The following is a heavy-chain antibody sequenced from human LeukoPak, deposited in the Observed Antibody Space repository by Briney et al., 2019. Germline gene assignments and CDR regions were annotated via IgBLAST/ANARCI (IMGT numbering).Heavy chain of an antibody. Sequence: PGGSLRLSCAVTGVAINSYFMGWVRQAPGEGLEWVSLISSEGFIYYADSVKGRFTISRDNSKNTLYLQMNSLRAEDTAFYYCARGRGGAWGQGALVTVS. D-gene: IGHD2-15*01. J-gene: IGHJ5*02. CDR2: ISSEGFI. CDR3: ARGRGGA. CDR1: GVAINSYF. V-gene: IGHV3-53*01.